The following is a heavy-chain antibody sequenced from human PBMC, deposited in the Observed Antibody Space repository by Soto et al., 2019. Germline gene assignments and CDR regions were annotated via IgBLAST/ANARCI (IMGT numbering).Heavy chain of an antibody. Sequence: ASVKVSCKQSGYPFTSYYVHWVRQPPGQGLEWMGFINTSDGSTIYPQKFPVRVTMTRDTSTSTVYMEVSSLRSEKTAVHYCAREMYXIRVSAFDYGPQRTLVTVAS. CDR3: AREMYXIRVSAFDY. J-gene: IGHJ4*02. CDR2: INTSDGST. D-gene: IGHD2-8*01. V-gene: IGHV1-46*01. CDR1: GYPFTSYY.